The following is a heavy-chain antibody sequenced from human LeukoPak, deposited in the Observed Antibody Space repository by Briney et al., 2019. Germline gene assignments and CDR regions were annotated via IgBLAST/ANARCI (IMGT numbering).Heavy chain of an antibody. Sequence: GASVKVSCKASGYTFTSYGISWVRQAPGQGLERMGWISAYNGNTNYAQKLQGRVTMTTDTSTSTAYMELRSLRSDDTAVYYCARVARIFYYDSSGYHNWFDPWGQGTLVTVSS. CDR1: GYTFTSYG. CDR2: ISAYNGNT. CDR3: ARVARIFYYDSSGYHNWFDP. V-gene: IGHV1-18*01. J-gene: IGHJ5*02. D-gene: IGHD3-22*01.